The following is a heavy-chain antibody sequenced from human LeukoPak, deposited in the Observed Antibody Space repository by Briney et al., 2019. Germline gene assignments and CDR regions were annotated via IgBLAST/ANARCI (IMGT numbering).Heavy chain of an antibody. J-gene: IGHJ5*02. D-gene: IGHD2-15*01. V-gene: IGHV3-23*01. CDR1: GFTFSSYA. Sequence: GGSLRLSCAASGFTFSSYAMSWVRQAPGKGLEWVSAISGSGGSTYYADSVKGRFTISRDNSKNTLYLQMNSLRAEDTAVYYCAKIESNVVVVVAAGGDNWFDPWGQGTLVTVSS. CDR2: ISGSGGST. CDR3: AKIESNVVVVVAAGGDNWFDP.